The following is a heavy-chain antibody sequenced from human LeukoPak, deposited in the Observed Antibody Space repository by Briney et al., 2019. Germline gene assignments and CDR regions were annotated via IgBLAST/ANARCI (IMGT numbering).Heavy chain of an antibody. CDR3: ARGRPKSIAVAGIWNWFDP. CDR2: INPNSGGT. V-gene: IGHV1-2*02. Sequence: ASVKVSCKASGYTFTGHYMHWVRQAPGQRLEWRGWINPNSGGTNYAQKFQGRVTMTRDTSISTAYMELSRLRSDDTAVYYCARGRPKSIAVAGIWNWFDPWGQGTLVTVSS. J-gene: IGHJ5*02. CDR1: GYTFTGHY. D-gene: IGHD6-19*01.